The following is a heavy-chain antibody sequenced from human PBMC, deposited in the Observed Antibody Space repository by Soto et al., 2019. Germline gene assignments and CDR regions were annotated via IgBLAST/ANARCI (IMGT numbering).Heavy chain of an antibody. Sequence: PSETLSLTCTVSGGSINNGAYYWSWIRQYPGKGLEWIGYIYHSGSTYSIPSLKSRVTISIDTSQSQFSLELHSVTAADTAVYYCASWRQSYYFDYWGPGTLVTVSS. V-gene: IGHV4-31*03. CDR1: GGSINNGAYY. CDR3: ASWRQSYYFDY. CDR2: IYHSGST. J-gene: IGHJ4*02.